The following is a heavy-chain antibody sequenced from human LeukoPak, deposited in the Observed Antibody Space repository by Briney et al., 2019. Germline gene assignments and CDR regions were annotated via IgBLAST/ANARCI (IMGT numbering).Heavy chain of an antibody. J-gene: IGHJ4*02. V-gene: IGHV3-30*18. D-gene: IGHD3-9*01. CDR3: AKGLRYFDWRY. Sequence: GGSLRLSCAASGFTFSSYGMHWVRQAPGKGLEWVAVISYDGSNKYYADSVKGRFTISRDNSKNTLYLQMNSLRAEDTAVYYCAKGLRYFDWRYWGQGTLVTVSS. CDR1: GFTFSSYG. CDR2: ISYDGSNK.